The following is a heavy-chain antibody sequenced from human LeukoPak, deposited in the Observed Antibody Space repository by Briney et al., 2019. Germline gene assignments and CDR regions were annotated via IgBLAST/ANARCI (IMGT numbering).Heavy chain of an antibody. CDR2: ISGYNGNT. CDR1: GYTFTSYG. V-gene: IGHV1-18*01. CDR3: ARPCSGGSCYYDY. Sequence: ASVKVSCKASGYTFTSYGISWVRQAPGQGLEWMGWISGYNGNTNYAQNLQGRVTMTRDTSTSTVYMELSSLRSEDTAVYYCARPCSGGSCYYDYWGQGTLVTVSS. J-gene: IGHJ4*02. D-gene: IGHD2-15*01.